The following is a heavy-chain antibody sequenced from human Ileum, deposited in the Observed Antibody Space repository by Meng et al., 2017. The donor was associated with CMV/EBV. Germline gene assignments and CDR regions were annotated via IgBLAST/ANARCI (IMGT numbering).Heavy chain of an antibody. D-gene: IGHD3-16*01. CDR3: ATDTIRITAGDY. Sequence: ASVKVSCKASGYTFTAYYMHWVRQAPGHGLDWMGGFDSRSGDTYYEEKFQGRVTMTRDTSISTAYMELSSLRSDDTATYYCATDTIRITAGDYWGQGTLVTVSS. CDR1: GYTFTAYY. CDR2: FDSRSGDT. V-gene: IGHV1-2*02. J-gene: IGHJ4*02.